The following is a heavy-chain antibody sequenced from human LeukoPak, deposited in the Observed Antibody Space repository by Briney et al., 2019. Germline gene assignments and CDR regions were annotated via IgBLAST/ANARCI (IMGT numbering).Heavy chain of an antibody. D-gene: IGHD3-10*01. Sequence: SETLSLTCTVSGDSINSYYWSWIRQPAGKGLEWIGRIYTSGSTNYNPSLKSRVTMSVDTSKNQFSLKLNSVTDADTAVYYCASGLAVVRGVGYWGQGTLVTVSS. CDR1: GDSINSYY. V-gene: IGHV4-4*07. J-gene: IGHJ4*02. CDR3: ASGLAVVRGVGY. CDR2: IYTSGST.